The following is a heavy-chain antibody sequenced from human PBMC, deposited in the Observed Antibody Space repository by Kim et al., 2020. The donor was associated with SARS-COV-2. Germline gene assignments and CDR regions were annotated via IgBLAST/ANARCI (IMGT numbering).Heavy chain of an antibody. J-gene: IGHJ4*02. CDR1: GFTFSSYA. Sequence: GGSLRLSCAASGFTFSSYAMHWVRQAPGKGLEWVAVISYDGSNKYYSDSVKGRFTISRDNSKNTLYLQMNSLRAEDTAVYYCARDPHYYGSGSYVDYWGQGTLVTVSS. CDR2: ISYDGSNK. V-gene: IGHV3-30*04. CDR3: ARDPHYYGSGSYVDY. D-gene: IGHD3-10*01.